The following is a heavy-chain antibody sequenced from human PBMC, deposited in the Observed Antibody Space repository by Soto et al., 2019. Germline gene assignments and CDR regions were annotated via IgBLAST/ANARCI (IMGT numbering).Heavy chain of an antibody. Sequence: QVQLVESGGGVVQPGRSLRLSCAASGFTFSAYGMHWVRQAPGKGLEWVAVTSFDGSYKYYADSVKGRFTISRDNSRNTLFLQMNSLRRDDTAIYYCATKDLICWSTTCFPDHWGPGTLVTVSS. CDR3: ATKDLICWSTTCFPDH. CDR1: GFTFSAYG. D-gene: IGHD2-2*01. J-gene: IGHJ5*02. CDR2: TSFDGSYK. V-gene: IGHV3-30*03.